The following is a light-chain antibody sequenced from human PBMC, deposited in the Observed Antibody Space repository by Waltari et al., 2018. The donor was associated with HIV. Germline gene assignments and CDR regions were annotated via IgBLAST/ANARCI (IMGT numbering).Light chain of an antibody. J-gene: IGKJ1*01. V-gene: IGKV1-9*01. CDR3: QRLNRFPAT. CDR2: AAS. CDR1: QGISTF. Sequence: DIQLTQSPSFLSASVGDRVTITCRASQGISTFLAWYQQKPGTAPKLLLYAASTLQSGVPSRFSGSGAGTEFTLIINILQPEEFATYYCQRLNRFPATFGQGTKVEIK.